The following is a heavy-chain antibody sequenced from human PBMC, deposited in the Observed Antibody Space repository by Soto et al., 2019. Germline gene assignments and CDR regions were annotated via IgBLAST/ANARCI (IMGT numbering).Heavy chain of an antibody. CDR3: ARGRSSGYYYRY. D-gene: IGHD3-22*01. CDR1: GGSISSGGYY. J-gene: IGHJ4*02. V-gene: IGHV4-31*03. Sequence: SETLPLTCTVSGGSISSGGYYWSWIRQHPGKGLEWIGYIYYSGSTYYNPSLKSRVTISVDTSKNQFSLKLSSVTAADTAVYYCARGRSSGYYYRYWGQGTLVTVSS. CDR2: IYYSGST.